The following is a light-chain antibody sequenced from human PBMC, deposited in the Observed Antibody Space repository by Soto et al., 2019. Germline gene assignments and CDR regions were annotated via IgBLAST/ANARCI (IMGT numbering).Light chain of an antibody. J-gene: IGKJ4*01. CDR3: QQYNSYSPRLT. V-gene: IGKV1-5*03. Sequence: DIQMTQSPSTLSASVGDRVTITCRASQSISSWLAWYQQKPGKAPKLLIYRAASLASGVPSRFSSSGSGTDFTLTISSLQPDDFATYYCQQYNSYSPRLTCGGGTKVEIK. CDR1: QSISSW. CDR2: RAA.